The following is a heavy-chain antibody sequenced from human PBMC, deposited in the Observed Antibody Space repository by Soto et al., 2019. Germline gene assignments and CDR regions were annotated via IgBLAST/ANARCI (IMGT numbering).Heavy chain of an antibody. Sequence: ASVKVSCTASGFTFTSSAVQWVRQARGQRLEWIGWIVVGSGNTNYAQKFQERVTITRDMSTSTAYMELSSLRSEDTAVYYCAGAQGDDFWSGYYYYYGMDVWGQGTTVTVSS. J-gene: IGHJ6*02. CDR2: IVVGSGNT. D-gene: IGHD3-3*01. V-gene: IGHV1-58*01. CDR3: AGAQGDDFWSGYYYYYGMDV. CDR1: GFTFTSSA.